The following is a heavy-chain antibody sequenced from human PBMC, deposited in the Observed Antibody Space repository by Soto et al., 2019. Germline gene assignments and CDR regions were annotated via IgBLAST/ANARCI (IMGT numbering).Heavy chain of an antibody. Sequence: SETLSLTCTVSGASISSSVYSWGWVRQPPGKGLEWIGSLAYGGGTYLNPSLRSRVTISVDTSRSQIALDLTSVTAEDTAVYYCGRHRRETGTYAQPLDYWGQGTLVTVSS. J-gene: IGHJ4*02. CDR2: LAYGGGT. V-gene: IGHV4-39*01. D-gene: IGHD1-1*01. CDR1: GASISSSVYS. CDR3: GRHRRETGTYAQPLDY.